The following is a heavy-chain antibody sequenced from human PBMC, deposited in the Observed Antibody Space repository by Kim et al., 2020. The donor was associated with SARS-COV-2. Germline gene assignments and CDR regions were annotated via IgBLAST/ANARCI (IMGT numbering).Heavy chain of an antibody. D-gene: IGHD3-10*01. CDR3: AKVQRFGEGN. V-gene: IGHV3-23*01. CDR2: ISGTGITT. CDR1: GFTFSSYA. Sequence: GGSLRLSCAASGFTFSSYAMSWVRQAPGKGLEWVSAISGTGITTYYADSVKGRFTISRDNSKNTLSLQMNSLRAEDTAVYYCAKVQRFGEGNWGQGTLVTVSS. J-gene: IGHJ4*02.